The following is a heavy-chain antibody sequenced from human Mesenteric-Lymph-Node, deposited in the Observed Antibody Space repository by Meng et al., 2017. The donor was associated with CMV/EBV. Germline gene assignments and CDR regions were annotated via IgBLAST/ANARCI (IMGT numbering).Heavy chain of an antibody. Sequence: SETLSLTCTVSGYSISSGYYWGWIRQPPGKGLEWIGGMYHSGYTYYNPSLKNRVTILVATSKNHFSLKLSSVTAADTAVYYCARGGCSSTSCYRVDAFDIWGQGTMVTVSS. CDR1: GYSISSGYY. CDR2: MYHSGYT. V-gene: IGHV4-38-2*02. CDR3: ARGGCSSTSCYRVDAFDI. D-gene: IGHD2-2*02. J-gene: IGHJ3*02.